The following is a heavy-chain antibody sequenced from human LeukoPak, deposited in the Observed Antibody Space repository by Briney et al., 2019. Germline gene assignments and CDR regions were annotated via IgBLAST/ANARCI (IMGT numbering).Heavy chain of an antibody. J-gene: IGHJ4*02. V-gene: IGHV3-30-3*01. D-gene: IGHD5-12*01. CDR1: GFTFSSYA. CDR3: ARDRGSGYDPGYFDY. Sequence: PGGSLRLSCAASGFTFSSYAMHWVRQAPGKGLEWVAVISYDGSNKYYADSVKGRFTISRDNSKNTLYLQMNSLRAEDTAVYYCARDRGSGYDPGYFDYWGQGTLVTVSS. CDR2: ISYDGSNK.